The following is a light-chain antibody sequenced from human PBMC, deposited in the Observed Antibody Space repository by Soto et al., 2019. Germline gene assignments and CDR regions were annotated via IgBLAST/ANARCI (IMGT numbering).Light chain of an antibody. V-gene: IGLV3-1*01. CDR1: GWDETY. CDR3: QAWDSTTVL. CDR2: QDD. J-gene: IGLJ2*01. Sequence: SYELTQPPSVSVSPGQTVTIPCSGDGWDETYAGWYQQKPGQSPVLVIYQDDQRPSGIPERFSGSNSGHTATLTITGTQAMDEAHYFCQAWDSTTVLFGGGTKLPVL.